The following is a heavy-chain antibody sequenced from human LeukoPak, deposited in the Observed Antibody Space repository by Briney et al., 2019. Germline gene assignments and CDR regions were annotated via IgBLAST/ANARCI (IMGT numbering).Heavy chain of an antibody. CDR2: IKQDGSET. CDR1: GFTFTNNF. J-gene: IGHJ4*01. Sequence: GGSLRLSCAASGFTFTNNFMSWVRQVPGKGLEWVANIKQDGSETTYADSVRGRFTIFRDNDKDSVYLQMNSLRAEDSATYYCVREGFYSFDFWGQGTLVTVS. V-gene: IGHV3-7*01. CDR3: VREGFYSFDF.